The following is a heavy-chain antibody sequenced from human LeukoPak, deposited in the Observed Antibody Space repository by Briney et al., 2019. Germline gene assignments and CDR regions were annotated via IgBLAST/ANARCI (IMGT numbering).Heavy chain of an antibody. V-gene: IGHV1-2*02. CDR1: GYSFTGFY. Sequence: ASVKVSCKASGYSFTGFYIHWMRQAPGQGLEWMGWINPKSGGAVYAQRFQGRVTMTRDTSISTAYMEVSRLTSDDSAVYYCARDGLLLGSHWFDPWGQGTLVTVSS. J-gene: IGHJ5*02. D-gene: IGHD1-26*01. CDR3: ARDGLLLGSHWFDP. CDR2: INPKSGGA.